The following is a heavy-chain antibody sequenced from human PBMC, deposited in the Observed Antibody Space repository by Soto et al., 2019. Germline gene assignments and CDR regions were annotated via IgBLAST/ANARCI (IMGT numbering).Heavy chain of an antibody. Sequence: PSETLSLPCPVSGCSIRSGGYYWSWIRQHPGRGLEWIGYIYYNGNTYYNPSLKSRVTVSVDTSKNQFSLNVRSVTAADTAVYYCARCSLVVIPVPGFDPWGQGTLVTVSS. V-gene: IGHV4-31*03. D-gene: IGHD2-15*01. J-gene: IGHJ5*02. CDR2: IYYNGNT. CDR1: GCSIRSGGYY. CDR3: ARCSLVVIPVPGFDP.